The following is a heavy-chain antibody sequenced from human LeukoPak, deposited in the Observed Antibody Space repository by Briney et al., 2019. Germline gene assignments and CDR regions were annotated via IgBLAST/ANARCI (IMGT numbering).Heavy chain of an antibody. J-gene: IGHJ6*03. D-gene: IGHD5-12*01. CDR2: INPSGGST. Sequence: ASVKVSCKASGYTFTSYYMHWVRQAPGQGLEWMGIINPSGGSTSYAQKFQGRVTMTRETSTSTVYMELSSLRSEDTAVYYCAREGDIVATIGWMLSYYYYMDVWGKGTTVTVSS. CDR3: AREGDIVATIGWMLSYYYYMDV. V-gene: IGHV1-46*03. CDR1: GYTFTSYY.